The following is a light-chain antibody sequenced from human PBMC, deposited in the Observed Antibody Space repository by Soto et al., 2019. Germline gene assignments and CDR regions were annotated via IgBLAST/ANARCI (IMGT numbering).Light chain of an antibody. Sequence: ILMTQSPATLSVSPGERATLSCRASQSVSNNLAWYQQKPGQAPRLLIYGASTRATGIPARFSGSGSGTEFTLSISSLQSEDFAVYHCQQHNNWPWTFGQGTKVDIK. CDR1: QSVSNN. CDR3: QQHNNWPWT. CDR2: GAS. J-gene: IGKJ1*01. V-gene: IGKV3-15*01.